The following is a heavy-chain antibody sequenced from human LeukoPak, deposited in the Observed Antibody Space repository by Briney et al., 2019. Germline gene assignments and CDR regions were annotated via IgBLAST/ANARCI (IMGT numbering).Heavy chain of an antibody. D-gene: IGHD4-17*01. Sequence: GRSLRLSCAASGFIFSSYGMHWVRQAPGKGLEWVAVIWYDGSKKYHAESVKGRFNISRDNSKNTLYLQMNSLRAEDTAVYYCATDRYGDFPPLDYWGQGTLVTVSS. CDR3: ATDRYGDFPPLDY. CDR2: IWYDGSKK. J-gene: IGHJ4*02. V-gene: IGHV3-33*01. CDR1: GFIFSSYG.